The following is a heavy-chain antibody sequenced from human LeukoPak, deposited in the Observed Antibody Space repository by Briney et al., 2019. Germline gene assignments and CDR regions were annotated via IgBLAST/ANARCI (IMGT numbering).Heavy chain of an antibody. CDR2: SSSSGSTI. CDR3: ARALSGYYYDY. J-gene: IGHJ4*02. D-gene: IGHD3-22*01. CDR1: GFTLSDYY. Sequence: GGSLRLSCAASGFTLSDYYMSWIRQAPGKGLKWVSYSSSSGSTIYYADSVKGRFAISRDNAKNSLYLQMNSLRAGDTAVYYCARALSGYYYDYWGQGTLVTVSS. V-gene: IGHV3-11*04.